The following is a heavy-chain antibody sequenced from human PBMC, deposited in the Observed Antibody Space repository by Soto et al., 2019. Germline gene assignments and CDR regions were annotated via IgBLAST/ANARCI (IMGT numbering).Heavy chain of an antibody. D-gene: IGHD2-15*01. V-gene: IGHV4-39*07. CDR2: INHSGST. CDR1: GGSISSSSYY. CDR3: ARALVVAENSFDY. Sequence: PSETLSLTCTVSGGSISSSSYYWGWIRQPPGKGLEWIGEINHSGSTNYNPSLKSRVTISVDTSKNQFSLKPSSVTAADTAVYYCARALVVAENSFDYWGQGTLVTVSS. J-gene: IGHJ4*02.